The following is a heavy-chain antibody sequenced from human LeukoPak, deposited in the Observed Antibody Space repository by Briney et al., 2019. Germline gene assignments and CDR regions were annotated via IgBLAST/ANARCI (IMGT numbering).Heavy chain of an antibody. CDR3: ARDFRHCGGDCYSERHYYFDF. D-gene: IGHD2-21*02. V-gene: IGHV3-21*01. J-gene: IGHJ4*02. CDR2: ISSSSNYI. Sequence: GGSLRLTCAASGFTFNSYSMNWVSQAPGKGLEGVASISSSSNYIYYADSLKGRFTISRDNAKNSLYLQMNSLRAEDTAVYYCARDFRHCGGDCYSERHYYFDFWGQGTLVTVSS. CDR1: GFTFNSYS.